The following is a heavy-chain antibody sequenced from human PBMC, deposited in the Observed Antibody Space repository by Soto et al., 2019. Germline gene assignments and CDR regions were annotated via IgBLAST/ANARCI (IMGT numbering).Heavy chain of an antibody. V-gene: IGHV1-58*02. CDR2: IVVASGRT. J-gene: IGHJ6*02. Sequence: AASVKVSCKASGFDFGSFGIQFLRQTRGRGLEWIGWIVVASGRTNYARQFQGRVAFSRDMSSTTAYMDLYDLKSDDTAVYFCSADHPHTAIGWPVWGQGTTVTAP. CDR1: GFDFGSFG. CDR3: SADHPHTAIGWPV.